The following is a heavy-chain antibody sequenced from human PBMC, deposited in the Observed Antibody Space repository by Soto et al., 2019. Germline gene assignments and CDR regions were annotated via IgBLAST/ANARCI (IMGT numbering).Heavy chain of an antibody. J-gene: IGHJ4*02. CDR1: GGSISSYY. Sequence: QVQLQESGPGLVKPSETLSLTCTVSGGSISSYYWSWIRQPPGKGLEWIGYIYYSGSTNYNPSLKSRGTISVDTSKNQFSLKLSSVTAADTAVYYCARVDLYDSSGYYVDYWGPGTLVTVSS. CDR2: IYYSGST. CDR3: ARVDLYDSSGYYVDY. D-gene: IGHD3-22*01. V-gene: IGHV4-59*01.